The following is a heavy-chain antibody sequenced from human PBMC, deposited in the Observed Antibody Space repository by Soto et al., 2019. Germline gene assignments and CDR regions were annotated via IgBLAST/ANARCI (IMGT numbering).Heavy chain of an antibody. J-gene: IGHJ3*02. CDR1: GFTVSSNY. Sequence: EVQLVETGGGLIQPGGSLRLSCAASGFTVSSNYMSWVRQAPGKGLEWVSVIYSGGSTYYADSAKGRFTISRDNSKNTLYLQMNSLRAEDTAVYYCAREVSIAAVSLDAFDIWGQGTMVTVSS. CDR3: AREVSIAAVSLDAFDI. CDR2: IYSGGST. D-gene: IGHD6-13*01. V-gene: IGHV3-53*02.